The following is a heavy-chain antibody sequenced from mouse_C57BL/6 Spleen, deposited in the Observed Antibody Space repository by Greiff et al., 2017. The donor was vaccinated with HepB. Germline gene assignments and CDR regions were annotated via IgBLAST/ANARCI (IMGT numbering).Heavy chain of an antibody. CDR1: GFTFSSYA. Sequence: DVKLVESGGGLVKPGGSLKLSCAASGFTFSSYAMSWVRQTPEKRLEWVATISDGGSYTYYPDNVKGRFTISRDNAKNNLYLQMSHLKSEDTAMYYCARGDYYGSSYNYWGQGTTLTVSS. D-gene: IGHD1-1*01. V-gene: IGHV5-4*03. J-gene: IGHJ2*01. CDR2: ISDGGSYT. CDR3: ARGDYYGSSYNY.